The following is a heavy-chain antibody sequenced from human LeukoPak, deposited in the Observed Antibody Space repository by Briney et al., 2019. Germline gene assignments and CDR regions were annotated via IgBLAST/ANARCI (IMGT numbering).Heavy chain of an antibody. Sequence: SETLSLTCTVSGGSISSSSYYWGWIRQPPGKGLEWIGSIYYSGSTYYNPSLKSRVTISVDTSKNQFSLKLSSVTAADTAVYYCARAFYHVIAAAGGMDYYYYYMDVWGKGTTVTVSS. V-gene: IGHV4-39*07. D-gene: IGHD6-13*01. CDR1: GGSISSSSYY. CDR3: ARAFYHVIAAAGGMDYYYYYMDV. CDR2: IYYSGST. J-gene: IGHJ6*03.